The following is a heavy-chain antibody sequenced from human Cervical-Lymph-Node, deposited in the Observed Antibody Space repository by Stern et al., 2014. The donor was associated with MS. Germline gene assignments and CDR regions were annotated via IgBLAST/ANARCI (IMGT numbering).Heavy chain of an antibody. CDR1: GFTFSRYD. Sequence: EVQLVESGGGLVQPGGSLRLSCAASGFTFSRYDMHWVRQASGKRLEWISAVGTAGDTYYADSVKGRFTISRENAKNSFFLQMNSLRAGDTAIYYCASWTVTTGFDYWGQGTLVTVSS. D-gene: IGHD4-17*01. CDR3: ASWTVTTGFDY. CDR2: VGTAGDT. J-gene: IGHJ4*02. V-gene: IGHV3-13*01.